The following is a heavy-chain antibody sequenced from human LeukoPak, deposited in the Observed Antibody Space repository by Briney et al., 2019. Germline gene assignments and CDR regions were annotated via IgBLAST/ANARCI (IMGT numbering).Heavy chain of an antibody. V-gene: IGHV4-59*08. D-gene: IGHD2-15*01. CDR1: GGSISSYY. J-gene: IGHJ5*02. CDR3: ARHCSGGSCYSRGVYWFDP. Sequence: ASETLSLTCTVSGGSISSYYWSWIRQPPGKGLEWIGYIYYSGSTNYNPSLKSRVTISVDTSKNQFSLKLSSVTAADTAVYYCARHCSGGSCYSRGVYWFDPWGQGTLVTVSS. CDR2: IYYSGST.